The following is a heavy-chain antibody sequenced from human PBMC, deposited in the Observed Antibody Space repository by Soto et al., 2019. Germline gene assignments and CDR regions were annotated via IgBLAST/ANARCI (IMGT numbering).Heavy chain of an antibody. CDR2: ISGSGGST. Sequence: EVQLLESGGGLVQPGGSLRLSCAASGFTFSVYAMSWVRQAPGKGLEWVSAISGSGGSTYYADSVKGRFTISRDNSQNALYLQMNMLRAEDTAVYYCAKEIGQVRTHDYWGQGTLVTVSS. CDR1: GFTFSVYA. J-gene: IGHJ4*02. V-gene: IGHV3-23*01. CDR3: AKEIGQVRTHDY.